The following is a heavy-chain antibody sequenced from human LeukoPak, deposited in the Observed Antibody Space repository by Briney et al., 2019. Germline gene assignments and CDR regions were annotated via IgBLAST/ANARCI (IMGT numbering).Heavy chain of an antibody. CDR2: FDPEDGET. CDR1: GYTLTELS. V-gene: IGHV1-24*01. J-gene: IGHJ4*02. CDR3: ATIDYYDSSGYRDY. D-gene: IGHD3-22*01. Sequence: ASVKVSCKVSGYTLTELSMYWVRQAPGKGLEWMGGFDPEDGETIYAQKFQGRVTMTEDTSTDTAYMELSSLRSEDTAVYYCATIDYYDSSGYRDYWGQGTLVTVSS.